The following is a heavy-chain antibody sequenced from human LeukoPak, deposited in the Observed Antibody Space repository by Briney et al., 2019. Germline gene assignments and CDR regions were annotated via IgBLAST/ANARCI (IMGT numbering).Heavy chain of an antibody. J-gene: IGHJ4*02. D-gene: IGHD3-22*01. Sequence: GGSLRLSCAASGFTYSSYWMHWVRQAPGKGLVWVSRINSDGSSTSYADSVKGRFPIDRDNAKNTLYLQMNSLRAEDTAVYYCAGDSSGYYSWSGFSDYWGQGTLVTVSS. V-gene: IGHV3-74*01. CDR1: GFTYSSYW. CDR3: AGDSSGYYSWSGFSDY. CDR2: INSDGSST.